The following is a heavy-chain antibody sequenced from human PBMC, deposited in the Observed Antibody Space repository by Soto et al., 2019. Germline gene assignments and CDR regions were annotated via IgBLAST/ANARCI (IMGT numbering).Heavy chain of an antibody. Sequence: GGSLRLSCAASGFTFSNAWMSWVRQAPGKGLEWVGRIKSKTDGGTTDYAAPVKGRFTISRDDSKNTLYLQMTSLKTEDTALYYCTTPNGIAAAPDYWGQGTLVTVSS. D-gene: IGHD6-13*01. CDR1: GFTFSNAW. CDR3: TTPNGIAAAPDY. V-gene: IGHV3-15*01. J-gene: IGHJ4*02. CDR2: IKSKTDGGTT.